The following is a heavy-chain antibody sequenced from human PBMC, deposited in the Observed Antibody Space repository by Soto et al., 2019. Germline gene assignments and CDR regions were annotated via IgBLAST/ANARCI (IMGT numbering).Heavy chain of an antibody. CDR1: GGSISTYY. Sequence: SETLSLTCTVSGGSISTYYWNWIRQAAGKGLEWIGRIYTSGSTSYNPSLKSRVTMSVDTSKSQFSLKLSSVTAADTAVYYCARAPQRGYSLYSGIMDVWGQGSTVTVSS. CDR3: ARAPQRGYSLYSGIMDV. V-gene: IGHV4-4*07. D-gene: IGHD5-18*01. J-gene: IGHJ6*02. CDR2: IYTSGST.